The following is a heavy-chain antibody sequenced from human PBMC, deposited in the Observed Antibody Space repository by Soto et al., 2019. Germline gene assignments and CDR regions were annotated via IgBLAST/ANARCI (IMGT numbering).Heavy chain of an antibody. J-gene: IGHJ4*02. Sequence: QVQLVESGGGVVQPGRSLRLSCAASGFTFSSYAIHWVRQAPGKGLEWVTVTSYDGSNKYYADSVRGRFTISRDNSKHTLYLQMHSLRAEDTAVYYCARDRSIAAADPFDYWGQGTLVTVSS. D-gene: IGHD6-13*01. V-gene: IGHV3-30*04. CDR1: GFTFSSYA. CDR3: ARDRSIAAADPFDY. CDR2: TSYDGSNK.